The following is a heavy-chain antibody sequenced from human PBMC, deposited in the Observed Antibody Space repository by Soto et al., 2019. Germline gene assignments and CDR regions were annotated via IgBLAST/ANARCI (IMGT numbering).Heavy chain of an antibody. Sequence: QVQLVQSGAEVKKPGASVKVSCKASGYTFTSYDINWVRQATGQGLEYMGWMNPNSGNTGYAQKFQGRITRTRNTSISTAYMELSSLRSDDTDVYYCARERGRYGMDVWGQGTTVTVSS. V-gene: IGHV1-8*01. CDR2: MNPNSGNT. D-gene: IGHD3-10*01. CDR1: GYTFTSYD. CDR3: ARERGRYGMDV. J-gene: IGHJ6*02.